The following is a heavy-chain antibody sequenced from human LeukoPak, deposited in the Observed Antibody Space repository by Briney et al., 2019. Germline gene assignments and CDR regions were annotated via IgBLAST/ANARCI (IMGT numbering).Heavy chain of an antibody. V-gene: IGHV1-2*02. D-gene: IGHD6-13*01. CDR1: EYTFTGYY. CDR3: ARGKQPSYYYYYYMDV. Sequence: ASVKVSCKASEYTFTGYYMHWVRQAPGQGLEWMGWINPNSGGTNYAQKFQGRVTMTRDTSISTAYMELSRLRSDDTAVYYCARGKQPSYYYYYYMDVWGKGTTVTVSS. J-gene: IGHJ6*03. CDR2: INPNSGGT.